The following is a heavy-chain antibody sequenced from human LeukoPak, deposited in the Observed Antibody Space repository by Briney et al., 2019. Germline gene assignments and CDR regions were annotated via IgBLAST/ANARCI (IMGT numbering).Heavy chain of an antibody. CDR1: GFTFSSYA. Sequence: PGGSLRLSCAASGFTFSSYAMSWVRQAPGKGLEWVSSISGSGGSTYYADSVKGRFTISRDNSKNTLYLQMNSLRAEDTAVYYCAKYASSGWYLSSVGFLDYWGQGTLVPVSS. CDR3: AKYASSGWYLSSVGFLDY. CDR2: ISGSGGST. V-gene: IGHV3-23*01. D-gene: IGHD6-19*01. J-gene: IGHJ4*02.